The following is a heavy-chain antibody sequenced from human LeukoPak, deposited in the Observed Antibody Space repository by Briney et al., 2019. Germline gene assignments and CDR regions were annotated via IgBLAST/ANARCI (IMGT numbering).Heavy chain of an antibody. D-gene: IGHD3-22*01. CDR3: ARLGMIVWNPFDY. CDR1: GYTFTSHW. Sequence: AGESLKISCKCSGYTFTSHWIGWLRQVPGKGLEWMGITHPGDPDTRYSPSFLGHVSISVDKSISTAYLHWRSLKASDSGMYYCARLGMIVWNPFDYWGQGTLVTVSS. V-gene: IGHV5-51*01. J-gene: IGHJ4*02. CDR2: THPGDPDT.